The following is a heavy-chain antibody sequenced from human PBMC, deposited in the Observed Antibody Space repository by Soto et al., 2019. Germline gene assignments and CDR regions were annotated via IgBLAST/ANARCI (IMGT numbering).Heavy chain of an antibody. CDR3: ARELGSGSPIYYYYMDV. J-gene: IGHJ6*03. V-gene: IGHV3-21*01. CDR2: ISSSSSYI. CDR1: GFTFSSYS. D-gene: IGHD3-10*01. Sequence: GGSLRLSCAASGFTFSSYSMNWVRQAPGKGLEWVSSISSSSSYIYYADSVKGRFTISRDNAKNSLYLQMNSLRAEDTAVYYCARELGSGSPIYYYYMDVWGKGTTVTVSS.